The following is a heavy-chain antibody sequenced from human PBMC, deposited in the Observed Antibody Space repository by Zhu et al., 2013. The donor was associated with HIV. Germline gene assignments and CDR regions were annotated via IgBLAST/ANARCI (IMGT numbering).Heavy chain of an antibody. CDR1: AGTFSSYA. D-gene: IGHD3-16*01. J-gene: IGHJ6*02. CDR2: IIPMFGTP. CDR3: ARNVLEFTFAGHYYYGMDA. Sequence: QVQLLQSGAEVKKPWSSVKVSCKATAGTFSSYAFSWVRQAPGQGLEWMGMIIPMFGTPNYAQQFQGRVTITADETTRTAYMELRSLRAEDTAVYYCARNVLEFTFAGHYYYGMDAWGQGTTVTVSS. V-gene: IGHV1-69*18.